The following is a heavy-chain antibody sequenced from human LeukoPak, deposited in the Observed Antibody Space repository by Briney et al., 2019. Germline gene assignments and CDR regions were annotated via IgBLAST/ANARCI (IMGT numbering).Heavy chain of an antibody. CDR2: VYNSGST. D-gene: IGHD3-10*01. CDR1: GGSISRGSYY. CDR3: ARQTFGALYFDS. J-gene: IGHJ4*02. V-gene: IGHV4-61*02. Sequence: SETLSLTCIVSGGSISRGSYYWNWIRQPAGKGLEWMGRVYNSGSTNYNPSLKSRVSISTDMSKNQFSLKLSSVTAADTAVYYCARQTFGALYFDSWGQGTLVTVSS.